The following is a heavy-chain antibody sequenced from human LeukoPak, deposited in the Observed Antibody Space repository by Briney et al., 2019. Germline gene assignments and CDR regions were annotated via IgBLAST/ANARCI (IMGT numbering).Heavy chain of an antibody. CDR2: INSYNGNT. D-gene: IGHD1-14*01. CDR1: GYTFTSYG. CDR3: ARIREPSWLHDTPYYFDY. J-gene: IGHJ4*02. V-gene: IGHV1-18*01. Sequence: ASVKVSCKASGYTFTSYGISWVRQAPGQGLEWMGWINSYNGNTNYAQKLQGRVTMTTDTSTSTAYMELRSLRSDDTAVYYCARIREPSWLHDTPYYFDYWGQGTLVTVSS.